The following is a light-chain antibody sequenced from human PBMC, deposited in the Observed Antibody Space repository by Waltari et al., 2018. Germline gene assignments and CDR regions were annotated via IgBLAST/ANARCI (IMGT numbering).Light chain of an antibody. CDR1: PSVLYSSNNNNY. CDR2: WAS. V-gene: IGKV4-1*01. J-gene: IGKJ1*01. CDR3: QQYYSPPWT. Sequence: DIVMTQSPDSLAVSLGERATINCKSSPSVLYSSNNNNYLAWYQQIPGQLPKLLIYWASTRESGVPDRFSGSGSGTDFTLTISSLHAEDVAGYYCQQYYSPPWTFGQGTKVEIK.